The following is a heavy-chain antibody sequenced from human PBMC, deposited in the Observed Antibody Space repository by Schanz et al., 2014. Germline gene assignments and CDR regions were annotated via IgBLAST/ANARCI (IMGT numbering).Heavy chain of an antibody. J-gene: IGHJ4*02. CDR2: VNPGGGST. CDR1: GYSFTTYG. CDR3: ARGSLAGYVALLMAANDY. D-gene: IGHD2-15*01. V-gene: IGHV1-46*01. Sequence: QVQLVQSGGEVKKPGASVKVSCKASGYSFTTYGLNWVRQAPGQGLEWMGIVNPGGGSTSVAQRFQTRVTLTRDTSTGTAYLGLTRLRFEDTAVYYCARGSLAGYVALLMAANDYWGQGTLLTVSS.